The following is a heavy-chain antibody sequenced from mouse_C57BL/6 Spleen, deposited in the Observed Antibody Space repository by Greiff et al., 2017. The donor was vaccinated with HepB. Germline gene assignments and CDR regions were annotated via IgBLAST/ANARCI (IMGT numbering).Heavy chain of an antibody. Sequence: LVKPGASVKISCKASGYSFTDYNMNWVKQSNGKSLEWIGVINPNYGTTSYNQKFKGKATLTVDQSSSTAYMQLNSLTSEDSAVYYCGFITTVVATDYWGQGTTLTVSS. CDR2: INPNYGTT. CDR1: GYSFTDYN. D-gene: IGHD1-1*01. V-gene: IGHV1-39*01. J-gene: IGHJ2*01. CDR3: GFITTVVATDY.